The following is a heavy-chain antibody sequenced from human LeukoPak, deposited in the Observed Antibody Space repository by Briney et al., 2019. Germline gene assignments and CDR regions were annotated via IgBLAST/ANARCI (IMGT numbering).Heavy chain of an antibody. CDR2: IIPNSGDA. CDR1: GYTFTGYH. CDR3: ARSIAGGFDY. V-gene: IGHV1-2*06. J-gene: IGHJ4*02. Sequence: ASVKVSCKTSGYTFTGYHLHWVRQVPGQGLEWMGRIIPNSGDAIYALKFQGRVTLTRDTSISTVYMEMNRLRSDDTALYYCARSIAGGFDYWGQGTLVTVSS. D-gene: IGHD3-3*02.